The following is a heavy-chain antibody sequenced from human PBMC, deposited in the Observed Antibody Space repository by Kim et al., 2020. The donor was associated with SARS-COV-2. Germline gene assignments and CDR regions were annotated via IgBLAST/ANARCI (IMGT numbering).Heavy chain of an antibody. CDR3: AKRRGGVTDFYYMDG. CDR1: GFTFSTSP. CDR2: IRGSGGAT. D-gene: IGHD3-10*01. J-gene: IGHJ6*03. Sequence: GGSLRLSCVASGFTFSTSPMSWVRQAPGRGLEWVSGIRGSGGATFYADSVKGRFTIFRDNAKNTLYLQMNSLRRDDTAIYYCAKRRGGVTDFYYMDGWG. V-gene: IGHV3-23*01.